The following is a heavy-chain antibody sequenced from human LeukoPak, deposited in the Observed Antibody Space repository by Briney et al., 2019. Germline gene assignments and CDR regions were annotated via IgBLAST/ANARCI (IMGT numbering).Heavy chain of an antibody. Sequence: GGSLRLSCAVSGFTFSTFAMNWVRQAPGKGLEWVSSLSDSAVSSYYADSVKGRFTISRDNSRNTLYLQMNSLRAEDTATYYCAKAPDSSGFPSYFDSWGQGTLVAVSS. CDR3: AKAPDSSGFPSYFDS. V-gene: IGHV3-23*01. J-gene: IGHJ4*02. CDR2: LSDSAVSS. CDR1: GFTFSTFA. D-gene: IGHD3-22*01.